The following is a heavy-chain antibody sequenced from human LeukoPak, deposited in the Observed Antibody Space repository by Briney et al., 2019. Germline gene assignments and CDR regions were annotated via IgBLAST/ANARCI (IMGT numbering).Heavy chain of an antibody. CDR2: IIPIFGTA. Sequence: ASVKVSCKASGGTFSSYAISWVRQAPGQGLEWMGGIIPIFGTANYAQKFQGRVTITADKSTSTAYMELSSLRSEDTAVYYCARAGNWNDGCFDYWGQGTLVTVSS. V-gene: IGHV1-69*06. CDR1: GGTFSSYA. D-gene: IGHD1-1*01. J-gene: IGHJ4*02. CDR3: ARAGNWNDGCFDY.